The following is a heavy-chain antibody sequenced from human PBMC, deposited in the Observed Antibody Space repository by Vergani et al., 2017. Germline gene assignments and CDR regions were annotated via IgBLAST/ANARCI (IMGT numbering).Heavy chain of an antibody. V-gene: IGHV1-18*01. D-gene: IGHD6-13*01. Sequence: QVQLVQSGAEVKKPGSSVKVSCKASGGTFSSYTISWVRQAPGQGLEWMGWISAYNGNTNYAQKLQGRVTMTTDTSTSTAYMELRSLRSDDTAVYYCARGSSSPQNPYYYYGMDVWGQGTTVTVSS. J-gene: IGHJ6*02. CDR2: ISAYNGNT. CDR3: ARGSSSPQNPYYYYGMDV. CDR1: GGTFSSYT.